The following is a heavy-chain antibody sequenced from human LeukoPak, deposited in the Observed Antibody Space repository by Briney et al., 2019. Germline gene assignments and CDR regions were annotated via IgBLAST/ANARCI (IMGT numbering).Heavy chain of an antibody. Sequence: PGGSLRLSCTTSGFTSSRYSMNWVRQAPGKGLEWISYISSSSSNIQYADSVKGRFTISRDNARNSLYLQMNNLRAEDTAVYHCARGDGDDNWMIDYRGQGTLVTVSS. CDR1: GFTSSRYS. V-gene: IGHV3-48*04. CDR3: ARGDGDDNWMIDY. D-gene: IGHD1-1*01. J-gene: IGHJ4*02. CDR2: ISSSSSNI.